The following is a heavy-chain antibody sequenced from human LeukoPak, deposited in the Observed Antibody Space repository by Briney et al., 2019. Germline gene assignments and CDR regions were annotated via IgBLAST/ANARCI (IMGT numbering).Heavy chain of an antibody. J-gene: IGHJ5*02. CDR3: ARDNGIAVAGVNWFDP. V-gene: IGHV4-4*07. CDR1: GGSISSYY. Sequence: SETLSLTCTVSGGSISSYYWSWIRQPAGKGLEWIGRIYTSGSTNYNPSLKSRVTMSVDTSKNQFSLKLSSVTAADTAVYYCARDNGIAVAGVNWFDPWGQGTLVTVSS. CDR2: IYTSGST. D-gene: IGHD6-19*01.